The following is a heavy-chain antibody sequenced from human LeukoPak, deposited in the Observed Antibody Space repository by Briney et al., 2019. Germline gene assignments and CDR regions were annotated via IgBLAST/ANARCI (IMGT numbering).Heavy chain of an antibody. CDR2: IKSKTDGGTT. Sequence: GGSLRLSCAASGFTFSNAWMSWVRQAPGKGLELVGRIKSKTDGGTTDYAAPVKGRFTISRDDSKNTLYLQMNSLKTEDTAVYYCTTGSQANKRYCSGGSCYLRRVAVNYFGYWGQGTLVTVSS. J-gene: IGHJ4*02. D-gene: IGHD2-15*01. CDR3: TTGSQANKRYCSGGSCYLRRVAVNYFGY. V-gene: IGHV3-15*01. CDR1: GFTFSNAW.